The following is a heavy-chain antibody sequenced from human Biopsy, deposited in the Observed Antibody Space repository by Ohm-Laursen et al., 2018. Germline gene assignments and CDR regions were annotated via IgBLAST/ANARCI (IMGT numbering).Heavy chain of an antibody. Sequence: SLRLSSAASGFNFNHYAMQWVRQVPGKGLEWVSSISWSNDNIHYADSVKGRFTISRDNAKNSLYLQMNSLRAEDTAFYYCAKVRKGFGESGSQYNSDMDVWGQGTTVTVSS. CDR1: GFNFNHYA. V-gene: IGHV3-9*01. J-gene: IGHJ6*02. CDR2: ISWSNDNI. CDR3: AKVRKGFGESGSQYNSDMDV. D-gene: IGHD3-10*01.